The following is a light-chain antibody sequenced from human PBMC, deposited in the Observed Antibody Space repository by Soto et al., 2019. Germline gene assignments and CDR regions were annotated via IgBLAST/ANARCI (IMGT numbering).Light chain of an antibody. CDR3: SSYTSSHTLV. CDR2: EVS. CDR1: SSDVGGYNY. V-gene: IGLV2-14*01. Sequence: QSVLTQPASVSGSPGQSITISCTGTSSDVGGYNYVSWYQQHPGKAPKLMIYEVSNRPSGVSNRFSGSKSGNTASLTISGLQAEDEADYHCSSYTSSHTLVFGGGTKLTVL. J-gene: IGLJ2*01.